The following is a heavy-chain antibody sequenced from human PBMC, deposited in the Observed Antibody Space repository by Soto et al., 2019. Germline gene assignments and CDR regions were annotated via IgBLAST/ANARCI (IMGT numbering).Heavy chain of an antibody. CDR3: AKGCGTSRFSYMDV. CDR1: GFTFSNYA. Sequence: EVQLLESGGGLVQPGGSLRLACAASGFTFSNYAMSWVRQGPGKGLEWVSAISGSGGSTYYTDSVKGRFTISRDNSKNTLYLQVNNLRGEDTAVYYCAKGCGTSRFSYMDVWGKGTTVTVSS. D-gene: IGHD2-21*01. V-gene: IGHV3-23*01. J-gene: IGHJ6*03. CDR2: ISGSGGST.